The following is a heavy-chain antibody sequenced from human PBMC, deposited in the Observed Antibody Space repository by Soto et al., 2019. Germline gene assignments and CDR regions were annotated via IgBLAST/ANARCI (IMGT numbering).Heavy chain of an antibody. CDR2: ISYDGSNK. CDR3: AKDRVSIAPVYYYYGMDV. V-gene: IGHV3-30*18. Sequence: GGSLGLCCAASGFTFSGYVMHWVRQAPGKGLEWVAVISYDGSNKYYADSVKGRFTISRDNSKNTLYLQMNSLRDEDTAVYYCAKDRVSIAPVYYYYGMDVWGQGTTVTVSS. J-gene: IGHJ6*02. D-gene: IGHD6-25*01. CDR1: GFTFSGYV.